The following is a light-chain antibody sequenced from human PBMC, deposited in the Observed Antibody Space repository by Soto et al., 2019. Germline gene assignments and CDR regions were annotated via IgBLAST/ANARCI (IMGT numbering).Light chain of an antibody. CDR3: QQSHNTPLT. V-gene: IGKV1-39*01. CDR1: QRVGSY. J-gene: IGKJ1*01. Sequence: DIQMTQSPSSLSASVGDRVTITCRASQRVGSYLNWYQQKPGKAPTLLIYGASELQSGVSSRFSGSGSGTDFTLTIRNLQPEDFAVYYCQQSHNTPLTFGQGTKVEI. CDR2: GAS.